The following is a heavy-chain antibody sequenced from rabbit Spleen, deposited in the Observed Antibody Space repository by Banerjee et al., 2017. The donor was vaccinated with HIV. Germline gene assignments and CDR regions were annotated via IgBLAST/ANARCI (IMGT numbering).Heavy chain of an antibody. CDR3: ARNYVNVFDP. V-gene: IGHV1S40*01. Sequence: QSVEESGGDLVKPGGTLTLTCTVSGFSLSSYAMSWVRQAPGKGLEWISCIDTSDGDTDYANWPKGRFTISKASSTTVTLKMTSLTAADTATYFCARNYVNVFDPWGPGTLVTVS. J-gene: IGHJ2*01. D-gene: IGHD1-1*01. CDR1: GFSLSSYA. CDR2: IDTSDGDT.